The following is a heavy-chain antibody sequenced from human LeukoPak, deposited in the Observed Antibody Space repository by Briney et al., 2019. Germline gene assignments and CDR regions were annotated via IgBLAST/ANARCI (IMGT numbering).Heavy chain of an antibody. CDR1: GGSISSSNW. D-gene: IGHD1-26*01. V-gene: IGHV4-4*02. Sequence: PSETLSLTCAVSGGSISSSNWWSWVRQPPGKGLDWIGGIYYSGSTYYNPSLKSRVTISVDTSKNQFSLKLSSVTAADTAVYYCARRKVGAPPPPLRAAPNFDYWGQGTLVTVSS. J-gene: IGHJ4*02. CDR2: IYYSGST. CDR3: ARRKVGAPPPPLRAAPNFDY.